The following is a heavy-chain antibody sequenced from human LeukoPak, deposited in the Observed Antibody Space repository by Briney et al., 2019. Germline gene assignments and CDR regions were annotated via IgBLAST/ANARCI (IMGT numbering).Heavy chain of an antibody. Sequence: SETLSLTCTGSGGHLSSGSYYWSWPQPPAGKGLEWIGRIYTSGSPNYNPSLKSRVTISVDTSKNQFVLKLSSVTAADTAVYYCAREDGDYEFDYWGQGTLVTVSS. CDR3: AREDGDYEFDY. D-gene: IGHD4-17*01. CDR2: IYTSGSP. V-gene: IGHV4-61*02. J-gene: IGHJ4*02. CDR1: GGHLSSGSYY.